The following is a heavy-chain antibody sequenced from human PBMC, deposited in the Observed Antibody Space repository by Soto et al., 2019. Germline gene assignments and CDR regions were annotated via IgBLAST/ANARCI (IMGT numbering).Heavy chain of an antibody. CDR3: AREQPPIAVAGIFFYYYGMDV. CDR1: GGTFSSYA. J-gene: IGHJ6*02. V-gene: IGHV1-69*01. D-gene: IGHD6-19*01. CDR2: IIPIFGTA. Sequence: QVQLVQSGAEVKKPGSSVKVSCKASGGTFSSYAISWVRQAPRQGLEWMGGIIPIFGTANYAQKFQGRVTITADESTSTAYMELSSLRSEDTAVYYCAREQPPIAVAGIFFYYYGMDVWGQGTTVTVSS.